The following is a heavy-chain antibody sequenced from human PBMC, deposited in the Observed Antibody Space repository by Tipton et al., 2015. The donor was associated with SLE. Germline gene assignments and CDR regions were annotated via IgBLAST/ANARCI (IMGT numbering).Heavy chain of an antibody. D-gene: IGHD1-26*01. V-gene: IGHV4-39*07. J-gene: IGHJ1*01. Sequence: TLSLTCTVSGGSISSGDYYWGWIRQPPGKGLEWIGSIYYSGSTYYNPSLKSRVTISVDTSKNQFSLKLSSVTAADTAVYYCARYGTYDGSRYFQHWGQGTLVTVSS. CDR2: IYYSGST. CDR3: ARYGTYDGSRYFQH. CDR1: GGSISSGDYY.